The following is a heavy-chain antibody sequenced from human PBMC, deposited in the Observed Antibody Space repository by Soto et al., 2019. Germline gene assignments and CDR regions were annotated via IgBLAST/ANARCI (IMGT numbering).Heavy chain of an antibody. CDR3: ARTYGSGKFSAFDI. D-gene: IGHD3-10*01. CDR2: INAGNGNT. Sequence: ASVKFSCKASGYTFTSYGISWVRQAPGQRLEWMGWINAGNGNTKYSQKFQGRVTITRDTSASTAYMELSSLRSEDTAVYYCARTYGSGKFSAFDIWGQGTMVTVSS. CDR1: GYTFTSYG. V-gene: IGHV1-3*01. J-gene: IGHJ3*02.